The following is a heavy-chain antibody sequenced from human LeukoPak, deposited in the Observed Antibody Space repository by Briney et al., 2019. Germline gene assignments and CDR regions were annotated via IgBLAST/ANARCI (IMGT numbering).Heavy chain of an antibody. V-gene: IGHV1-2*02. J-gene: IGHJ6*02. CDR1: GYTFTGYY. CDR3: ATQGYYDILTGYPYYYYYGMDV. Sequence: ASVKVSCKASGYTFTGYYMHWVRQAPGQGLEWMGWINPNSGGTHYPQKFQGRVTMTRDTSISTAYMELSRLRSDDTAVYYCATQGYYDILTGYPYYYYYGMDVWGQGTTVTVSS. CDR2: INPNSGGT. D-gene: IGHD3-9*01.